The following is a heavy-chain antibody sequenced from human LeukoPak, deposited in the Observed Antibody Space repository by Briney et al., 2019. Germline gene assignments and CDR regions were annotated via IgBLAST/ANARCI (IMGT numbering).Heavy chain of an antibody. D-gene: IGHD6-19*01. CDR1: GFTFSSYA. V-gene: IGHV3-23*01. CDR3: AKAHRSIAVAGSKGAFDI. Sequence: GGSLRLSCAASGFTFSSYATSWVRQAPGKGLEWVSAISGSGGSTYYADSVKGRFTISRGNSKNTLYLQMNSLRAEDTAVYYCAKAHRSIAVAGSKGAFDIWGQGTMVTVSS. CDR2: ISGSGGST. J-gene: IGHJ3*02.